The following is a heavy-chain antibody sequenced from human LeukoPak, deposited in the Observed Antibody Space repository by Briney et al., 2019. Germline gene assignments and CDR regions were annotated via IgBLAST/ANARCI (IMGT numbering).Heavy chain of an antibody. CDR1: GYSISSGYY. CDR2: IYHSGST. CDR3: ARDLESYGYFHY. D-gene: IGHD3-10*01. V-gene: IGHV4-38-2*02. Sequence: SETLSLTCTVSGYSISSGYYWGWIRQPPGKGLEWIGSIYHSGSTYYNPSLKSRVTISVDTSKNQFSLKLSSVTAADTAVYYCARDLESYGYFHYWGQGTLVTVSS. J-gene: IGHJ4*02.